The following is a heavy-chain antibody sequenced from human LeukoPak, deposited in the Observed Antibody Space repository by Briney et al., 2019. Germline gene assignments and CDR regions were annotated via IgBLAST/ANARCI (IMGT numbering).Heavy chain of an antibody. D-gene: IGHD5-12*01. CDR3: AKLTDIVATDIDY. J-gene: IGHJ4*02. V-gene: IGHV1-69*02. CDR2: IIPILGIA. CDR1: GGTFSSYT. Sequence: GASVKVSCKASGGTFSSYTISWVRQAPGQGLEWMGRIIPILGIANYAQKFQGRVTITADKSTSTAYMELSSLRSEDTAVYYCAKLTDIVATDIDYWGQGTLVTVSS.